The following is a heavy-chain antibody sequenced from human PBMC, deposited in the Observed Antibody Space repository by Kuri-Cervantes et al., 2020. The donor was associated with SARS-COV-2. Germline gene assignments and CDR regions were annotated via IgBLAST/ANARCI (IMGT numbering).Heavy chain of an antibody. D-gene: IGHD2-21*01. V-gene: IGHV3-23*01. CDR3: AKAGQCGGANCYSFDY. Sequence: LSLTCAASGFTFSSYAMSWVRQAPGKGLEWVSAISGSGGSTYYADSVKGRFTISRDNSRSTLYLQMNSLRAEDTAIYYCAKAGQCGGANCYSFDYWGQGTVVTVSS. CDR2: ISGSGGST. CDR1: GFTFSSYA. J-gene: IGHJ4*02.